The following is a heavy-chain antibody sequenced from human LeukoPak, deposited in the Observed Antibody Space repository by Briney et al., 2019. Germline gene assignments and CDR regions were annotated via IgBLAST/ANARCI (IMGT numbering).Heavy chain of an antibody. Sequence: PGGSLRLSCGASGFIFSSYSMNWVRQAPGKGLEWVSAISGSGGSTYYADSVKGRFTISRDNSKNTLYLQMNSLRAEDTAVYYCAKDRAIFDYWGQGTLVTVSS. CDR3: AKDRAIFDY. CDR2: ISGSGGST. J-gene: IGHJ4*02. CDR1: GFIFSSYS. V-gene: IGHV3-23*01. D-gene: IGHD3-3*01.